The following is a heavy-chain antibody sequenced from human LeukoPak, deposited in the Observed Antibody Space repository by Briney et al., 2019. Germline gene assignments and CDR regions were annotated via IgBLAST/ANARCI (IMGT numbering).Heavy chain of an antibody. V-gene: IGHV1-18*01. Sequence: PGASVKVSCKASGYTFTSYGISWVRQAPGQGLEWMGWISAYNGNTNYAQKLQGRVTMTTDTSTSTAYMELRSLRSDDTAVYYCARDNGYDFWSPPPGSIYYYGMDVWGQGTTVTVSS. D-gene: IGHD3-3*01. J-gene: IGHJ6*02. CDR3: ARDNGYDFWSPPPGSIYYYGMDV. CDR1: GYTFTSYG. CDR2: ISAYNGNT.